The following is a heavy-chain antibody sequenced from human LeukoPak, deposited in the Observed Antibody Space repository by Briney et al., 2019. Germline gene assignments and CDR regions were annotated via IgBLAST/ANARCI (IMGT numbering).Heavy chain of an antibody. J-gene: IGHJ3*02. Sequence: PGGSLRLSCAASGFTFSSYSMNWVRQAPGKGLEWVSYISSSSSTIYYADSVKGRFAISRDNAKNSLYLQMYSLRAEDTAVYYCAFPYFFVDAFDIWGQGTMVTVSS. CDR2: ISSSSSTI. V-gene: IGHV3-48*01. CDR1: GFTFSSYS. CDR3: AFPYFFVDAFDI. D-gene: IGHD2-15*01.